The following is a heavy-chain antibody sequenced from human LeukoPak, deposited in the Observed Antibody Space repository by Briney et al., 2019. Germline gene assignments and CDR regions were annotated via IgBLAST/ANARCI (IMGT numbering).Heavy chain of an antibody. CDR3: ARDTEDAFDI. V-gene: IGHV3-48*04. CDR2: ISSSGSTI. Sequence: GGSLRLSCAASGFIFSSYSMSWVRQAPGKGLEWVSYISSSGSTIYYADSVKGRFTISRDNAKNSLYLQMNSLRAEDTAVYYCARDTEDAFDIWGQGTMATVSS. D-gene: IGHD1-14*01. J-gene: IGHJ3*02. CDR1: GFIFSSYS.